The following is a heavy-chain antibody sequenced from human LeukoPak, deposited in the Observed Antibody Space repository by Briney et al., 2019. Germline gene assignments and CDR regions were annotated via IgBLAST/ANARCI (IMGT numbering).Heavy chain of an antibody. V-gene: IGHV3-23*01. CDR1: GFTFSSYA. CDR3: ARATIAAAGHYYYYYGMDV. CDR2: ISGSGGST. D-gene: IGHD6-13*01. Sequence: GGSLRLSCAASGFTFSSYAMSWVRQAPGKGLEWVSAISGSGGSTYYADSVKGRFTISRDNSKNTLYLQMNSLRAEDTAVYYCARATIAAAGHYYYYYGMDVWGQGTTVTVSS. J-gene: IGHJ6*02.